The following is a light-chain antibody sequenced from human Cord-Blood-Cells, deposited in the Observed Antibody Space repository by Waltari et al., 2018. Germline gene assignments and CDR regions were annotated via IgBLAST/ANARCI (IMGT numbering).Light chain of an antibody. Sequence: QSALTQPASVSGSPGQSITISCTGTSSDVGGYNYVSWYQQHPGKAPKLMIYEVSNRPSGVSNRVSGSKSGNTASLTISGLQAEDEADYYCSSYTSSSTLDWVFGGGTKLTVL. V-gene: IGLV2-14*01. CDR3: SSYTSSSTLDWV. J-gene: IGLJ3*02. CDR1: SSDVGGYNY. CDR2: EVS.